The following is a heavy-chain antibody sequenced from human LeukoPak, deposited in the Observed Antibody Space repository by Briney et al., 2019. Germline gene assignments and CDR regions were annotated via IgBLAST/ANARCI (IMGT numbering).Heavy chain of an antibody. J-gene: IGHJ3*02. CDR3: ATQLGITIFGVVTSIGDDAFDI. D-gene: IGHD3-3*01. CDR1: GYTFTSYD. V-gene: IGHV1-8*01. Sequence: ASVKVSCKASGYTFTSYDINWVRQATGQGLEWMGWMDPNSGNTGYAQKFQGRVTITTDESTSTAYMELSSLRSEDTAVYYCATQLGITIFGVVTSIGDDAFDIWGQGTMVTVSS. CDR2: MDPNSGNT.